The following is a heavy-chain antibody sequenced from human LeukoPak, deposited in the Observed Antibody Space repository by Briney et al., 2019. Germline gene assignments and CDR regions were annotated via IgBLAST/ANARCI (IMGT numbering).Heavy chain of an antibody. D-gene: IGHD2-15*01. V-gene: IGHV3-7*01. J-gene: IGHJ6*03. CDR2: IKQDGSEK. CDR3: AREVDCSGGSCYFYYYYMDV. Sequence: GGSLRLSCAASGFTFSIYWMSWVRQAPGKGLEWGANIKQDGSEKYYVDSVKGRFTISRDNAKNSLYLQMNSLRAEDTAVYYCAREVDCSGGSCYFYYYYMDVWGKGTTVTVSS. CDR1: GFTFSIYW.